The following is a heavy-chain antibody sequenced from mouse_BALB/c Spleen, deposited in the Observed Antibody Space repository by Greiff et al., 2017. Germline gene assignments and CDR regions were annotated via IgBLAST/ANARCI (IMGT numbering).Heavy chain of an antibody. CDR2: ISYSGST. CDR3: ARRDGSRWFAY. J-gene: IGHJ3*01. V-gene: IGHV3-2*02. D-gene: IGHD1-1*01. Sequence: EVMLVESGPGLVKPSQSLSLTCTVTGYSITSDYAWNWIRQFPGNKLEWMGYISYSGSTSYNPSLKSRISITRDTSKNQFFLQLNSVTTEDTATYYCARRDGSRWFAYWGQGTLVTVSA. CDR1: GYSITSDYA.